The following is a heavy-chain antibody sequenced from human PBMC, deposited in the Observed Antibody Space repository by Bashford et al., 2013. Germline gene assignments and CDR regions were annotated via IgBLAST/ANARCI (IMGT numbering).Heavy chain of an antibody. V-gene: IGHV1-2*02. J-gene: IGHJ4*02. CDR1: GDIFSDYF. D-gene: IGHD3-22*01. Sequence: ASVKVSCKASGDIFSDYFIHWVRQAPGQGLEWMGWINPKSGVATSPHKFRGRVTMTRDTSKNQFSLRLNSVTAADTAMYYCARDSSASNKGPSYYNPKPTFDFWGQGALVTVSS. CDR2: INPKSGVA. CDR3: ARDSSASNKGPSYYNPKPTFDF.